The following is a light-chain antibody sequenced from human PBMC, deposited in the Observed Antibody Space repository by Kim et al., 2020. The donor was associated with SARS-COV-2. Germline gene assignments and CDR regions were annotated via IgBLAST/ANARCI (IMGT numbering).Light chain of an antibody. J-gene: IGLJ2*01. CDR3: CSYAGRITLV. V-gene: IGLV2-23*02. Sequence: QSALTQPASVSGSPGQSITISCTGPSSDVGSYNLVSWYQQHPGKAPKLIIYEVSKRPSGVSNRFSGSKSGNTASLTISGLQAEDESEYYCCSYAGRITLVFGGGT. CDR1: SSDVGSYNL. CDR2: EVS.